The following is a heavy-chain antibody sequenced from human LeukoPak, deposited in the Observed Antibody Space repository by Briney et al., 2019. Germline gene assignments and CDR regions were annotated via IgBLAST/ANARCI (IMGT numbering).Heavy chain of an antibody. Sequence: AASVKVSCKASGYTFTSYAMNWVRQAPGQGLEWMGWINTNTGNPTYAQGLTGRFVFSLDTSVSTAYLQISSLKAEDTAVYYCAREATRWSSGILDYWGQGTLVTVSS. CDR3: AREATRWSSGILDY. J-gene: IGHJ4*02. CDR2: INTNTGNP. D-gene: IGHD3-22*01. V-gene: IGHV7-4-1*02. CDR1: GYTFTSYA.